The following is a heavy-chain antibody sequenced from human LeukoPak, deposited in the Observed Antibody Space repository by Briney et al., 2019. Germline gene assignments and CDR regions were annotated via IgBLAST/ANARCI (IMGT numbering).Heavy chain of an antibody. CDR1: GFTVSSIH. D-gene: IGHD3-22*01. CDR2: TYTGGNS. V-gene: IGHV3-53*01. CDR3: ARGGRGSAAVVAPRSFDI. Sequence: GGSLRLSCAASGFTVSSIHMVWVRQAPGKGLEWVSVTYTGGNSYYADSVKGRFIISRDISKNTLYLQMNSLRAEDSALYYCARGGRGSAAVVAPRSFDIWGQGTMVTVSS. J-gene: IGHJ3*02.